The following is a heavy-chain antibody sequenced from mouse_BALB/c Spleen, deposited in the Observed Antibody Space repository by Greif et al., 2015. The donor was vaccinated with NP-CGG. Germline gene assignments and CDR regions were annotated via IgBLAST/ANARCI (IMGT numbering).Heavy chain of an antibody. V-gene: IGHV1-5*01. J-gene: IGHJ4*01. CDR3: TRGYYGSSLYAMDY. Sequence: VQLKQSGTVLARPGASVKMSCKASGYTFTSYWMHWVKQRPGQGLEWIGAIYPGNSDTSYNQKFKGKAKLTAVTSTSTADMELSSLTNEYSAVYYCTRGYYGSSLYAMDYWGQVTSVTVSS. CDR2: IYPGNSDT. D-gene: IGHD1-1*01. CDR1: GYTFTSYW.